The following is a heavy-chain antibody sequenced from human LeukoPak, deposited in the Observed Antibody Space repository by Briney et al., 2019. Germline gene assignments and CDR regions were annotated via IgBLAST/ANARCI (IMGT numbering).Heavy chain of an antibody. J-gene: IGHJ3*02. CDR3: ARGQLVLRYFDWPRADAFDI. CDR1: GFTFSSHA. Sequence: GGSLRLSCAASGFTFSSHAMYWVRQAPGKGLEFVSVISSNGGNTYYPNSVKGRFTISRDNSKNTLYLQMGSLRAEDMAVYYCARGQLVLRYFDWPRADAFDIWGQGTMVTVSS. CDR2: ISSNGGNT. D-gene: IGHD3-9*01. V-gene: IGHV3-64*01.